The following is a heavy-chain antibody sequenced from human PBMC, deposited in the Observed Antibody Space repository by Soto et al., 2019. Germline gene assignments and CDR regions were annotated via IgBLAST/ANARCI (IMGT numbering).Heavy chain of an antibody. J-gene: IGHJ5*02. D-gene: IGHD1-26*01. CDR3: ARLNPRVGAMDDNWFDP. V-gene: IGHV4-4*02. CDR1: GGSISSSNW. CDR2: IYHSGST. Sequence: SETLSLTCAVSGGSISSSNWWSWVRQPPGKGLEWIGEIYHSGSTNYNPSLKSRVTISVDKSKNQFSLKLSSVTAADTAVYYCARLNPRVGAMDDNWFDPWGQGTLVTVSS.